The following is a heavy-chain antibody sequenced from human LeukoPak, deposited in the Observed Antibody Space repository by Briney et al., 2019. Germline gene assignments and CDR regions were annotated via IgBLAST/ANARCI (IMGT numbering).Heavy chain of an antibody. D-gene: IGHD6-13*01. CDR2: IIPIFGTA. Sequence: ASVKVSCKASGGTFSSYAISWVRQAPGQGLEWMGGIIPIFGTANYAQKFQGRVTITTDESTSTAYMELSSLRSEDTAVYYCARGGAAAGALDYYYIDVWGKGTTVTVSS. V-gene: IGHV1-69*05. J-gene: IGHJ6*03. CDR1: GGTFSSYA. CDR3: ARGGAAAGALDYYYIDV.